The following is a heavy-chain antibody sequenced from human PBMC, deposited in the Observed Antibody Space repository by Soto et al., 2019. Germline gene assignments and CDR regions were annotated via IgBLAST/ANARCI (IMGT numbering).Heavy chain of an antibody. CDR1: GGSISSGGYS. J-gene: IGHJ4*02. CDR3: ASLPLRGDYPPH. V-gene: IGHV4-30-2*01. D-gene: IGHD4-17*01. CDR2: IYHSGST. Sequence: QLQLQESGSGLVKPSQTLSLTCAVSGGSISSGGYSWSWIRQPPGKGLEWIGYIYHSGSTYYNPALKRRXXVXVXXSKNQFSLKPSSVTAADTAVYYCASLPLRGDYPPHWGQGTLVTVSS.